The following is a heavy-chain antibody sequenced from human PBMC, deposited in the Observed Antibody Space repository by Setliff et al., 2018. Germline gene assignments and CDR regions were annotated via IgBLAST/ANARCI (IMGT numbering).Heavy chain of an antibody. Sequence: GASVKVSCNASGYTCTSYAMHWVRQAPGQRLEWMGWMNPNSGNTGYAQKFQGRVTMTRNTSISTAYMELSSLRSEDTAVYYCARGLGYCTNGLCYTGWYYYYGMAVWGQGTTVTVS. J-gene: IGHJ6*02. CDR3: ARGLGYCTNGLCYTGWYYYYGMAV. D-gene: IGHD2-8*01. CDR2: MNPNSGNT. V-gene: IGHV1-8*02. CDR1: GYTCTSYA.